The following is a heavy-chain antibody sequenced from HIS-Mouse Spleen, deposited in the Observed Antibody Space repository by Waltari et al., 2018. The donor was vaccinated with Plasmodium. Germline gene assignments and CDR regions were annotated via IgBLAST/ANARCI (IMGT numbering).Heavy chain of an antibody. Sequence: EVQLVASGGGLVQPGGSLRLSCAASGFTFSCSWMSWVRQAPGKGLEWVANIKQDGSEKYYVDSVKGRFTISRDNAKNSLYLQMNSLRAEDTAVYYCARYYFDYWGQGTLVTVSS. V-gene: IGHV3-7*01. CDR2: IKQDGSEK. J-gene: IGHJ4*02. CDR3: ARYYFDY. CDR1: GFTFSCSW.